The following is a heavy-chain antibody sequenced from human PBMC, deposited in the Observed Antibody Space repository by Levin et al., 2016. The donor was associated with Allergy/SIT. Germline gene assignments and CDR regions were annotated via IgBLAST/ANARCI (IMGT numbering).Heavy chain of an antibody. D-gene: IGHD5-12*01. Sequence: LSLTCAASGFTFSNYNMNWVRQAPGKGLEWVSAINADSTYMNYPDIAKGRFTISRDNAKNSLYLQMNSLRADDTAVYFCAREWIIPPGALDIWGQGTTVTVSS. CDR2: INADSTYM. V-gene: IGHV3-21*01. CDR1: GFTFSNYN. J-gene: IGHJ3*02. CDR3: AREWIIPPGALDI.